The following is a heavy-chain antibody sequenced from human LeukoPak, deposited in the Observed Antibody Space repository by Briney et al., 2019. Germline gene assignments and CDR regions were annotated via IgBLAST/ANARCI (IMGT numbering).Heavy chain of an antibody. V-gene: IGHV3-30*03. Sequence: GGSLRLSCAASGFTFSSYGMHWVRQAPGKGLEWVAVISYDGSNKYYADSVKGRFTISRDNSKNTLYLQMNSLRAEDTAVYYCARALRFLPYYFDYWGQGTLVTVSS. CDR2: ISYDGSNK. D-gene: IGHD3-3*01. CDR3: ARALRFLPYYFDY. CDR1: GFTFSSYG. J-gene: IGHJ4*02.